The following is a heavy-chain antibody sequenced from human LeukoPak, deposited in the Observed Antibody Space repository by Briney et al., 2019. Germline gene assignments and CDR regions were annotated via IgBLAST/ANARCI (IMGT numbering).Heavy chain of an antibody. V-gene: IGHV4-38-2*01. J-gene: IGHJ4*02. CDR2: IYHSGST. Sequence: SETLSLTCAVSGYSISSGYYRGWIRQPPGKGLEWIGSIYHSGSTYYNPSLKSRVTISVDTSKNQFSLKLSSVTAADTAVYYCARVEDGDYVFDYWGQGTLVTVSS. CDR1: GYSISSGYY. CDR3: ARVEDGDYVFDY. D-gene: IGHD4-17*01.